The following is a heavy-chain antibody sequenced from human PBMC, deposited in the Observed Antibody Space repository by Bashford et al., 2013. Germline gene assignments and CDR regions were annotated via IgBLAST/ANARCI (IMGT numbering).Heavy chain of an antibody. V-gene: IGHV4-59*08. CDR1: GVSLTSYY. J-gene: IGHJ5*02. D-gene: IGHD6-19*01. CDR2: IYYSGST. Sequence: SETLSLTCTVSGVSLTSYYWAWIRQSPGKGLEWIGYIYYSGSTNYNPSLKSRVTMSVDTSKNQFSLKLSSVTAADTAVYYCARHSWGAGTFWFDPWGQGTLVTVSS. CDR3: ARHSWGAGTFWFDP.